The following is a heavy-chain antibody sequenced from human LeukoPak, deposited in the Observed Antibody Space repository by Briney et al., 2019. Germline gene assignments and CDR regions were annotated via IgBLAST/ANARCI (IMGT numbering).Heavy chain of an antibody. V-gene: IGHV5-51*01. CDR2: IYPGDSDT. CDR1: GYSFTSYW. CDR3: ASQAVAGRWNFDY. D-gene: IGHD6-19*01. Sequence: GESLKISCKGSGYSFTSYWIGWVRQMPGKGLEWMGIIYPGDSDTRYSPSFQGRVTISADKSISTAYLQWSSLKASDTAMYYCASQAVAGRWNFDYWGQGTLVTVSS. J-gene: IGHJ4*02.